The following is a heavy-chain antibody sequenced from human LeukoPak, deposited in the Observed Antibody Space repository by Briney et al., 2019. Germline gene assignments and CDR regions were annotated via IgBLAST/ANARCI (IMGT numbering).Heavy chain of an antibody. Sequence: PGGSLRLSCAASGLSFSSNEMNWVRQAPGKGLEWISYISSTGSAIFYADSVKGRFTISRDNAKNSLYLQMNSLRAEDTAFYYCATKGGFADWGQGTLVTVSS. CDR2: ISSTGSAI. D-gene: IGHD5-12*01. J-gene: IGHJ4*02. CDR1: GLSFSSNE. CDR3: ATKGGFAD. V-gene: IGHV3-48*03.